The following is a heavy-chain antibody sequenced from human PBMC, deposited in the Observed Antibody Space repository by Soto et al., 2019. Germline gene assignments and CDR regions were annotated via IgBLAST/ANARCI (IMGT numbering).Heavy chain of an antibody. D-gene: IGHD3-3*01. V-gene: IGHV3-49*03. CDR2: IRSKAYGGTT. CDR3: TREPNYDFWSGYYISAFDI. Sequence: PGGSVRHSCTASAFPFGDYAMSWFRQAPGKGLEWVGFIRSKAYGGTTEYAASVKGRFTISRDDSKSIAYLQMNSLKTEDTAVYYCTREPNYDFWSGYYISAFDIWGQGTMVTV. J-gene: IGHJ3*02. CDR1: AFPFGDYA.